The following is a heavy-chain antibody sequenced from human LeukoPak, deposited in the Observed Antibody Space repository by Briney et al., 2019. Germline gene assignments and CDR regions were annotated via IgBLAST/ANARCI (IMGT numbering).Heavy chain of an antibody. CDR2: IYHSGST. CDR1: GGSISRSNW. CDR3: ARNYYGSGSYDY. V-gene: IGHV4-4*02. J-gene: IGHJ4*02. D-gene: IGHD3-10*01. Sequence: SETLSLTCAVSGGSISRSNWWSWVRQPPGKGLEWIGEIYHSGSTNYNPSLKSRVTISVDTSKNQFSLKLSSATAADTAVCYCARNYYGSGSYDYWGQGTLVTVSS.